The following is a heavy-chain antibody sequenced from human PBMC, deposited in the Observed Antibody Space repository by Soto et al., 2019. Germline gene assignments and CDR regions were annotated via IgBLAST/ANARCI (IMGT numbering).Heavy chain of an antibody. D-gene: IGHD3-16*01. J-gene: IGHJ6*02. CDR3: LREGFGIGMWYYGMAF. Sequence: NGMSCVSKTPKKGLEWVSVIYSGGSTYYADSVKGRFTISRDNSKNTLYLQMNSLRAEDTAVYFCLREGFGIGMWYYGMAFLLQRTTVIGS. CDR2: IYSGGST. V-gene: IGHV3-53*01. CDR1: NG.